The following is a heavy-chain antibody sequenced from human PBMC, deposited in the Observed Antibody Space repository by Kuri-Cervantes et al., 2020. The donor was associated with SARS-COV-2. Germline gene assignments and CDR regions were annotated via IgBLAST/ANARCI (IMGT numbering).Heavy chain of an antibody. CDR3: ARDLRTSHCSGGSCYVGAFDI. V-gene: IGHV3-30-3*01. Sequence: GESLKISCAASGFTFSSYAMHWVRQAPGKGLEWVALISYDGSNKYYPDSVKGRFTISRDNSKNTLYLQMNSLRAEDTAVYYCARDLRTSHCSGGSCYVGAFDIWGQGTMVTVSS. J-gene: IGHJ3*02. CDR2: ISYDGSNK. CDR1: GFTFSSYA. D-gene: IGHD2-15*01.